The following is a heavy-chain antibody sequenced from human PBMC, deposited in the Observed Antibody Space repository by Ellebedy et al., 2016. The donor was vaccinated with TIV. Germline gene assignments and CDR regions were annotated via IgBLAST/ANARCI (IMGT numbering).Heavy chain of an antibody. CDR3: ARGNYYGSGTYYNLAPRGAYYYGMDV. CDR1: GYTFTGYY. D-gene: IGHD3-10*01. V-gene: IGHV1-2*02. Sequence: AASVKVSCKASGYTFTGYYIHWARQAPGQGLEWMGWINPKNGGTNYAQKFQGRVTMTRDTSISTAYMELSWLRSDDTAVYYCARGNYYGSGTYYNLAPRGAYYYGMDVWGQGTTVTVSS. J-gene: IGHJ6*02. CDR2: INPKNGGT.